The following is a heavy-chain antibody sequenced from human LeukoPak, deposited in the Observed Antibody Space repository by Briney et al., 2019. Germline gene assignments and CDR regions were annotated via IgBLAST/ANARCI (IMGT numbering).Heavy chain of an antibody. CDR2: IIPIFGTA. D-gene: IGHD3-10*01. J-gene: IGHJ3*02. Sequence: ASVKVSCKASGGTFSSYAISWVRQAPGQGLEWMGGIIPIFGTANYAQKFQGRVTITADESMSTAYMELSSLRSNDTAVYYCARAGISRDSDAFDIWGQGTMVTVSS. CDR1: GGTFSSYA. V-gene: IGHV1-69*13. CDR3: ARAGISRDSDAFDI.